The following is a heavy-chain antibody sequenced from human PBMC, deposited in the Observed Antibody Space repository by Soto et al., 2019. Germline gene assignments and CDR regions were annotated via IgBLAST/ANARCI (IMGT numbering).Heavy chain of an antibody. CDR1: GFTFSRYA. Sequence: GSLRLSCVASGFTFSRYAMNWVRQAPGKGLEWVSGISGLGGRTYYADSVKGRFTVSRDMSKNTLYLQMNSLRADDTAVYYCAKSDADNSGPFDYWGQGTLVTVSS. CDR3: AKSDADNSGPFDY. CDR2: ISGLGGRT. V-gene: IGHV3-23*01. D-gene: IGHD1-20*01. J-gene: IGHJ4*02.